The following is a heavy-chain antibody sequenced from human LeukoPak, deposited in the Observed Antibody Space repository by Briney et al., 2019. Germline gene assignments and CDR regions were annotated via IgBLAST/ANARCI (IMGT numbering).Heavy chain of an antibody. CDR1: GFSFSNYG. J-gene: IGHJ4*02. CDR3: ARSNNGRWGYCDY. V-gene: IGHV3-33*01. CDR2: IWYDGSNK. Sequence: PGRSLRLSCAASGFSFSNYGMHWVRQAPGKGLEWVAVIWYDGSNKYYADSVKGRLTISRDNSKNTLYVQMSSLRAEDTAVYYCARSNNGRWGYCDYWGQGSLVTVSS. D-gene: IGHD3-16*01.